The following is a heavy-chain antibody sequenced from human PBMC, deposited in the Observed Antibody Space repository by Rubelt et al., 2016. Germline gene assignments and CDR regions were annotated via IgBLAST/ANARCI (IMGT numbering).Heavy chain of an antibody. V-gene: IGHV1-46*01. J-gene: IGHJ4*02. CDR2: INPSGGST. CDR1: GYTFTSYY. CDR3: ARGRLNRPPLGRVDY. Sequence: GYTFTSYYMHWVRQAPGQGLEWMGIINPSGGSTSYAQKFQGRVTMTRDTSTSTVYMELSSLRSEDTAVYYCARGRLNRPPLGRVDYWGQGTLVTVSS. D-gene: IGHD2/OR15-2a*01.